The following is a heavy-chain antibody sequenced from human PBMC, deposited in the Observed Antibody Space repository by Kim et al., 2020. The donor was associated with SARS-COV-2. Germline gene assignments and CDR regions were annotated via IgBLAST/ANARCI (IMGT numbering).Heavy chain of an antibody. D-gene: IGHD4-17*01. V-gene: IGHV3-43D*03. J-gene: IGHJ4*02. Sequence: GGSLRLSCAASGFTFDDYAMHWVRQAPGKGLEWVSLISWDGGSTYYADSVKGRFTISRDNSKNSLYLQMNSLRAEDTALYYCAKDISGDYGGNSNPPGDYWGQGTLVTVSS. CDR1: GFTFDDYA. CDR3: AKDISGDYGGNSNPPGDY. CDR2: ISWDGGST.